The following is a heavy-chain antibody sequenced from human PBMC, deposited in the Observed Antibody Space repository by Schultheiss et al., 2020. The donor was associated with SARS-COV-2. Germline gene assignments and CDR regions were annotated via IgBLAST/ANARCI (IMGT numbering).Heavy chain of an antibody. V-gene: IGHV3-21*01. Sequence: GGSLRLSCAASGFTFSSYSMNWVRQAPGKGLEWVSSISSSSSYIYYADSVKGRFTISRDNAKNSLYLQMNSLRAEDTAVYYCAKSPVVVAASEPDYWGQGTLVTVSS. J-gene: IGHJ4*02. CDR3: AKSPVVVAASEPDY. CDR2: ISSSSSYI. D-gene: IGHD2-15*01. CDR1: GFTFSSYS.